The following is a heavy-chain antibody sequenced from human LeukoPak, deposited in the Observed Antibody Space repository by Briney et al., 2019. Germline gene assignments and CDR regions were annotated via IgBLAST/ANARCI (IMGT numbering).Heavy chain of an antibody. CDR3: AIPPGYCGNDCSFDY. CDR2: IYPGDYET. CDR1: GYSFSNYW. Sequence: GESLKISCKGSGYSFSNYWIGWVRQMPGKGLEWMGIIYPGDYETRYSPSFQGLVTISVDKSISTAYLQWSSLKASDTALYYCAIPPGYCGNDCSFDYWGQGTLVTVSS. J-gene: IGHJ4*02. D-gene: IGHD2-21*02. V-gene: IGHV5-51*01.